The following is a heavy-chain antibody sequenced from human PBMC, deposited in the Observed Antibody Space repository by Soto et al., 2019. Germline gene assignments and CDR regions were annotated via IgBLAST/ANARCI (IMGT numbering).Heavy chain of an antibody. CDR3: ASIVSRDYYYYGMDV. CDR1: GFTFSSYA. CDR2: ISYDGSNK. V-gene: IGHV3-30-3*01. Sequence: QVQLVESGGGVVQPGRSLRVSCAASGFTFSSYAMHWVRQAPGKGLEWVAVISYDGSNKYYADSVKGRFTISRDNSKNTLYLQMNSLRAEDTAVYYCASIVSRDYYYYGMDVWGQGTTVTVSS. J-gene: IGHJ6*02. D-gene: IGHD3-16*02.